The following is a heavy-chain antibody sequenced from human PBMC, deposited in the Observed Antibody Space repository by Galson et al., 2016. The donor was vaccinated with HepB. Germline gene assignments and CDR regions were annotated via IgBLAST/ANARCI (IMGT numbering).Heavy chain of an antibody. CDR1: GGSISTYY. D-gene: IGHD6-6*01. V-gene: IGHV4-59*01. Sequence: SETLSLTCTVSGGSISTYYWTWIRQPPGKGLEWIGYIYYSGSTNYNPSLKSRVTISVDTSKNQFSLKLSSVTAADTAVYYCARDNKIRRPGYTSSSRDIGRPVSGMDVWGQGTTVTVSS. J-gene: IGHJ6*02. CDR3: ARDNKIRRPGYTSSSRDIGRPVSGMDV. CDR2: IYYSGST.